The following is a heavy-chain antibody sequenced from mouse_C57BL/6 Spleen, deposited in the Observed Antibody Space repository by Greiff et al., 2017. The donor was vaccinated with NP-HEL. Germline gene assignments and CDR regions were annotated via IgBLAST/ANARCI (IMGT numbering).Heavy chain of an antibody. V-gene: IGHV1-42*01. CDR2: INPSTGGT. J-gene: IGHJ4*01. D-gene: IGHD1-1*01. CDR1: GYSFTGYY. Sequence: VQLQQSGPELVKPGASVKISCKASGYSFTGYYMNWVKQSPEKSLEWIGEINPSTGGTTYNQKFKAKATLTVDKSSSTASMQLKSLTSEDSAVYYCARGPYYDGSSYDYAMDYWGQGTSVTVSS. CDR3: ARGPYYDGSSYDYAMDY.